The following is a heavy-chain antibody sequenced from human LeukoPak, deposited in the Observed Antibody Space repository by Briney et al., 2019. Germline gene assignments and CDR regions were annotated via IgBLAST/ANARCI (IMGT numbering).Heavy chain of an antibody. D-gene: IGHD4-11*01. CDR1: GYTFRANY. Sequence: TVKISCKASGYTFRANYIHLLRQAPGQGLEPKRLIDANNGDTKSAQKFQGRVTMSRDTSISTAYMDLSSLSPDDAAVYYCARDPSSVTLYFFDYWGQGTLVTVSS. CDR2: IDANNGDT. V-gene: IGHV1-2*02. J-gene: IGHJ4*02. CDR3: ARDPSSVTLYFFDY.